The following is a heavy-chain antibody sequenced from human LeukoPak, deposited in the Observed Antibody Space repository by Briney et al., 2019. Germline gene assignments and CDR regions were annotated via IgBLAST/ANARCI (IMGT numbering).Heavy chain of an antibody. Sequence: SETLSLTCTVSGGSISSGGYYWSWIRQPPGKGLEWIGYIYHSGSTYYNPSLKSRVTISVDRSKNQFSLKLSSVTAEDTAVYYCASYSAYALWGQGTLVTVSS. J-gene: IGHJ4*02. CDR2: IYHSGST. D-gene: IGHD5-12*01. CDR1: GGSISSGGYY. CDR3: ASYSAYAL. V-gene: IGHV4-30-2*01.